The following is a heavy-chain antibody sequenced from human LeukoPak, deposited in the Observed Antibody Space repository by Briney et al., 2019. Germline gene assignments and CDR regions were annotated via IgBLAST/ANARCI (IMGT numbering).Heavy chain of an antibody. Sequence: GGSLRLSCAASGFTLSSYSMNWVRQAPGKGLEWVSSISSSSSYIYYADSVKGRFTISRDNAKNSLYLQMNSLRAEDTAVYYCARDGGYSYGYYFDYWGQGTLVTVSS. D-gene: IGHD5-18*01. J-gene: IGHJ4*02. CDR1: GFTLSSYS. CDR3: ARDGGYSYGYYFDY. V-gene: IGHV3-21*01. CDR2: ISSSSSYI.